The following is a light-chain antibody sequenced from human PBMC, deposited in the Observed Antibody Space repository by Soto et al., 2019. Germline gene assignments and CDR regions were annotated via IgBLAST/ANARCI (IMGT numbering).Light chain of an antibody. V-gene: IGKV3D-15*01. Sequence: EIVMTQSPATLSVSPGERATLSCRASQSVSSNLAWYQQKPGQAPRLLIYGASNRATGIPDRFSGSGSGTDFTLTISSLQPDDFATYYCQQYKSYSRTFGQGTKVDIK. CDR3: QQYKSYSRT. CDR1: QSVSSN. CDR2: GAS. J-gene: IGKJ1*01.